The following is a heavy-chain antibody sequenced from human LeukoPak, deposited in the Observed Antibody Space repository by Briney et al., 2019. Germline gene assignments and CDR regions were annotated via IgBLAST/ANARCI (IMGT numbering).Heavy chain of an antibody. CDR2: ISSNGGST. CDR3: AKDLGPYGDFVFDY. J-gene: IGHJ4*02. D-gene: IGHD4-17*01. CDR1: GFTFSSYA. V-gene: IGHV3-64*01. Sequence: GGSLRLSCAASGFTFSSYAMHWVRQAPGKGLEYVSSISSNGGSTYYANSVKGRFTISRDNSKNTLYLQMNSMRAEDTAVYYCAKDLGPYGDFVFDYWGQGTLVTVSS.